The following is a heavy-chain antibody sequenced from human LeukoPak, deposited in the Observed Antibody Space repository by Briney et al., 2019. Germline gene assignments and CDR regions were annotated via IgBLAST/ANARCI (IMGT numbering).Heavy chain of an antibody. J-gene: IGHJ4*02. V-gene: IGHV3-23*01. CDR2: ITASGGTT. Sequence: GGSLRLSCAASGFNFSIYGMSWVRQAPGQGLEWVSGITASGGTTYYADSVKGRFTISRDNAKNSLYLQMNSLRAEDTAVYYCARESGGWLDYWGQGTLVTVSS. CDR3: ARESGGWLDY. CDR1: GFNFSIYG. D-gene: IGHD6-19*01.